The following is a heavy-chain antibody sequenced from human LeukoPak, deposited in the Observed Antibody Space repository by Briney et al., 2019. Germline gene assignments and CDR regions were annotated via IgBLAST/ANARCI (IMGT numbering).Heavy chain of an antibody. Sequence: GGSLRLSCAASGFTFSSYAMHWVRQAPGKGLEWVAVISYDGSNKYYADSVKGRFTISRDNSKNTLYLQMNSLRAEDTAVYYCARGTTDDYYYYYGMDVWGQGTTVTVSS. CDR1: GFTFSSYA. CDR2: ISYDGSNK. J-gene: IGHJ6*02. V-gene: IGHV3-30-3*01. CDR3: ARGTTDDYYYYYGMDV. D-gene: IGHD4-17*01.